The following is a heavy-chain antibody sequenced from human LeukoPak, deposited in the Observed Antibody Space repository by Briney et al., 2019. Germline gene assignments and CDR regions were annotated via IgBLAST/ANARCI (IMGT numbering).Heavy chain of an antibody. CDR1: GFTFSSYS. Sequence: GGSLRLSCAASGFTFSSYSMNWVRQAPGKGLEWVSYISSSSSTIYYADSVKGRFTISRDNAQNSLYLQMNSLRAEDTAVYYCASGISAVAGNFDYWGQGTLVTVSS. V-gene: IGHV3-48*01. CDR2: ISSSSSTI. CDR3: ASGISAVAGNFDY. D-gene: IGHD6-19*01. J-gene: IGHJ4*02.